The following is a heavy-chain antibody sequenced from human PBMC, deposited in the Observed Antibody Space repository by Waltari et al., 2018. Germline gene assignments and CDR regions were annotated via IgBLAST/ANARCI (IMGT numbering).Heavy chain of an antibody. Sequence: QMQLQESGPGLVKPSEPLSLTCTVSGGSISSSTYYWGGIRQPPGKGLEWIGYIYYSGSTYYKPPLKSRLTISVDTSKNHFSRNLRSVTAADTAVYYCARLPISLGVGSVFDIWGQGTMVTVSS. V-gene: IGHV4-39*01. CDR2: IYYSGST. CDR3: ARLPISLGVGSVFDI. J-gene: IGHJ3*02. CDR1: GGSISSSTYY. D-gene: IGHD2-15*01.